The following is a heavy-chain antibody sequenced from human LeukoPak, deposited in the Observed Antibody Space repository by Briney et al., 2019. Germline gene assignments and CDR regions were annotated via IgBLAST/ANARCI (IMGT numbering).Heavy chain of an antibody. J-gene: IGHJ4*02. CDR2: IYYSGST. D-gene: IGHD1-26*01. V-gene: IGHV4-59*08. Sequence: SETLSLTCTVSGGSIRSYYWSGIRQPPGKALEWIGYIYYSGSTKYNPSLKSRATISVDTSKNQFSLKLSSVTAADTAVYYCASGSYYFDYWGQGTLVTVSS. CDR3: ASGSYYFDY. CDR1: GGSIRSYY.